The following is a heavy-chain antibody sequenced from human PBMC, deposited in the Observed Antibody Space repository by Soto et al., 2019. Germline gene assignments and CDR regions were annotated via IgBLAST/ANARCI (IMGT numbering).Heavy chain of an antibody. V-gene: IGHV3-23*01. Sequence: GSLRLSCAASGFTFNSYAMNWVRQAPGKGLAWVSAIGTDGNTYYANSVKGRFTISRDNSRTTLYLQMNSLRVEDTALYYCVRKYPGTRPFDYWGQGALVTVSS. CDR3: VRKYPGTRPFDY. J-gene: IGHJ4*01. CDR1: GFTFNSYA. D-gene: IGHD2-2*01. CDR2: IGTDGNT.